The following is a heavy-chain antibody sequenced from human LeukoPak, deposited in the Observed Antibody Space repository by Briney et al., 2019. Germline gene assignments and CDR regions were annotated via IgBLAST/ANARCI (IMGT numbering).Heavy chain of an antibody. CDR2: ISGYNGQA. D-gene: IGHD3-9*01. V-gene: IGHV1-18*01. J-gene: IGHJ6*02. CDR3: ARGRYFDLFSHSLYFYGLDV. Sequence: GASVKVSCKSSGYTFTSYGINWVRQAPGQGLEWMGWISGYNGQADYAERFQGRVTLTTDTSTSTAYMELRSLRPDDTAVYYCARGRYFDLFSHSLYFYGLDVWGQGATVTVSS. CDR1: GYTFTSYG.